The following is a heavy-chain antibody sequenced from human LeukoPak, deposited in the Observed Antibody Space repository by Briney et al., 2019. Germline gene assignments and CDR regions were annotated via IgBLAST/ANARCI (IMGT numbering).Heavy chain of an antibody. Sequence: PGGSLRLSCAASGFTFRSYGLHWVRQAPGKGLEWVAVVSYDGSNKYYADSVKGRFTISRDNSKNTLYLQMNSLRAEDTAVYYCARDRAWVVVVPAAPPDYWGQGTLVTVSS. D-gene: IGHD2-2*01. CDR2: VSYDGSNK. CDR3: ARDRAWVVVVPAAPPDY. CDR1: GFTFRSYG. V-gene: IGHV3-30-3*01. J-gene: IGHJ4*02.